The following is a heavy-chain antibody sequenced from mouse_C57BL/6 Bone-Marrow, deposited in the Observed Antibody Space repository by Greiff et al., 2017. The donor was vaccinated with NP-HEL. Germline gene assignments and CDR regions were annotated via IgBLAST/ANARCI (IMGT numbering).Heavy chain of an antibody. CDR2: ISYDGSN. CDR1: GYSITSGYY. Sequence: VQLQQSGPGLVKPSQSLSLTCSVTGYSITSGYYWNWIRQFPGNKLEWMGYISYDGSNNYNPSLKNRISITRDTSKNQFFLKLNSVTTEDTATYYCASDYHYAMDYWGQGTSVTVSS. J-gene: IGHJ4*01. CDR3: ASDYHYAMDY. V-gene: IGHV3-6*01.